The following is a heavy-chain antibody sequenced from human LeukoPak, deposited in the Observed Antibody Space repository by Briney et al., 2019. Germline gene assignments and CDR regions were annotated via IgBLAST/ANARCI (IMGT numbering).Heavy chain of an antibody. J-gene: IGHJ4*02. Sequence: PGGSLRLSCAASGFTFSSYGMHWVRQAPGKGLEWDAVMSYDGSKKYYADSVKGRFTISRDNSKNTLYLQINSLRVEDTAVYYCAADKKDKTMRHDYWGQGTLVAVSS. D-gene: IGHD3-22*01. V-gene: IGHV3-30*03. CDR1: GFTFSSYG. CDR2: MSYDGSKK. CDR3: AADKKDKTMRHDY.